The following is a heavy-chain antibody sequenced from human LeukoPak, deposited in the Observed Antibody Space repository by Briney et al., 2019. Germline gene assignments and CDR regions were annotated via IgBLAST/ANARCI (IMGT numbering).Heavy chain of an antibody. CDR2: INAGNGNT. Sequence: ASVKVSCKAPGYTFTSYAMHWVRQAPGQRLEWMGWINAGNGNTKYSQKFQGRVTITRDTSASTAYMELSSLRSEDTAVYYCARDPSYSSGWYEGYYYYYYGMDVWGQGTTVTVSS. V-gene: IGHV1-3*01. CDR1: GYTFTSYA. J-gene: IGHJ6*02. D-gene: IGHD6-19*01. CDR3: ARDPSYSSGWYEGYYYYYYGMDV.